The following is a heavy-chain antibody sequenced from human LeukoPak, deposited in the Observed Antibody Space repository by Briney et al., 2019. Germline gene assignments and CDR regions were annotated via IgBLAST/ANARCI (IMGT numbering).Heavy chain of an antibody. CDR2: IRFDGSYK. CDR3: AKVGTTPDYMDV. D-gene: IGHD1-7*01. J-gene: IGHJ6*03. V-gene: IGHV3-30*02. Sequence: PGGSLRLSCAASGFIFSSYGMYWVRQAPGKGLECVAFIRFDGSYKNYADSVEGRFTIFRDNSKNTLFLQMNSLRVEDTAVYFCAKVGTTPDYMDVWGKGTTVTVSS. CDR1: GFIFSSYG.